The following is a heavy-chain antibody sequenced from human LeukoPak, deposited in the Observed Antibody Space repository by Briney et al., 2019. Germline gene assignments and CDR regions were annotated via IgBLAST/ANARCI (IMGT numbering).Heavy chain of an antibody. J-gene: IGHJ4*02. D-gene: IGHD6-6*01. V-gene: IGHV3-21*01. CDR1: GFTFSSYS. Sequence: KSGGSLRLSCAASGFTFSSYSMNWVRQAPGKGLEWVSSISSSSSYIYYADSVKGRFTISRDNAKNSLYLQMNSLRAEDTAVYYCAREDSIAARPDYWGQGTLVTVSS. CDR3: AREDSIAARPDY. CDR2: ISSSSSYI.